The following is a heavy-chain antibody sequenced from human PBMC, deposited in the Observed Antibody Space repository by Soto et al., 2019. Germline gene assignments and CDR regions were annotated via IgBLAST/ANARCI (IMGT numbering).Heavy chain of an antibody. CDR2: IGTAGDT. V-gene: IGHV3-13*01. CDR3: ARDFRGSGWYTDYYGMDV. Sequence: EVQLVESGGGLVQPGGSLRLSCAASGFTFSSYDMHWVRQATGKGLEWVSAIGTAGDTYYPGSVKGRFTISRENAKNSLYLQMNSLRAEDTAEYYCARDFRGSGWYTDYYGMDVWGQGTTVTVSS. J-gene: IGHJ6*02. D-gene: IGHD6-19*01. CDR1: GFTFSSYD.